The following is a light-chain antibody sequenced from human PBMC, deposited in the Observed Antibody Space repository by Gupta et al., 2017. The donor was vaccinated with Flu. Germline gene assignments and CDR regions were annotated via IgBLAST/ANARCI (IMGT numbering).Light chain of an antibody. CDR3: QAWDTSFWV. Sequence: PSQTATITCSGDNLEDKDICWYQHKAGQSPVLVIYKNSKRTAGIPERFSGSNSGNTAILTIRETQLMDEDDYYCQAWDTSFWVFGGGTKMTVL. CDR1: NLEDKD. V-gene: IGLV3-1*01. CDR2: KNS. J-gene: IGLJ3*02.